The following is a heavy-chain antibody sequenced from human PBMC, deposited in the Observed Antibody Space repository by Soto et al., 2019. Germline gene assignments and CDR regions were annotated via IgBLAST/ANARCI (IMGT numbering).Heavy chain of an antibody. CDR2: IHRSGIT. CDR3: ARGGDDSKVGRT. J-gene: IGHJ5*02. D-gene: IGHD1-26*01. V-gene: IGHV4-34*02. Sequence: QAQLQQLGAGVLKPSETLSLTCAVYGESCSGYYCSCTRQPPGKGLVWIGEIHRSGITYFNTSLQTRVTMSLDTSKIQFSLKLSSVTAADTAIYYCARGGDDSKVGRTWGQGTLVTVSS. CDR1: GESCSGYY.